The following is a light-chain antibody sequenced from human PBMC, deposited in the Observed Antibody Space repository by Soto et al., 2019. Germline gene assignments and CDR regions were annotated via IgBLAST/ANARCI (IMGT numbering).Light chain of an antibody. CDR3: LQDYDYPLT. V-gene: IGKV1-6*01. CDR1: QGIRND. Sequence: AIQMTQSPSSLSASVGDRVTITCRVSQGIRNDLGWYQQKPGKAPKLLIYAASTLQSGFPSRFSGSGSGTDFTLTISSLQPEDFATYYCLQDYDYPLTFGGGTKVDIK. J-gene: IGKJ4*01. CDR2: AAS.